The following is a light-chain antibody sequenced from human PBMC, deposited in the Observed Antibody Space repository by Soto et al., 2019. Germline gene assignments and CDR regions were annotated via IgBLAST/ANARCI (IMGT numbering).Light chain of an antibody. CDR2: DAS. J-gene: IGKJ2*01. CDR1: QSVSSY. CDR3: QQRSNWPPYT. Sequence: EIVFTQSPATLSFSPGERATLSCRASQSVSSYLAWYQQKPGQAPRLLIYDASNRATGIPARFSGSGSGTDFTLTISSLEPEDFAVYYCQQRSNWPPYTFGQGTKVDIK. V-gene: IGKV3-11*01.